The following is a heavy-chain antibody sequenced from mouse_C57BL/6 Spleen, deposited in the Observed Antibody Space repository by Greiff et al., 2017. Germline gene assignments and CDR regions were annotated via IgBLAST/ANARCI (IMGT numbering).Heavy chain of an antibody. V-gene: IGHV1-69*01. J-gene: IGHJ2*01. CDR3: ARAMGYDPGLDY. CDR2: IDPSDSYT. Sequence: QVQLKQPGAELVMPGASVKLSCKASGYTFTSYWMHWVKQRPGQGLEWIGEIDPSDSYTNYNQKFKGKSTLTVDNSSSTAYMQLSSLTSEDSAVYDCARAMGYDPGLDYWGQGTTLTVSS. CDR1: GYTFTSYW. D-gene: IGHD1-1*02.